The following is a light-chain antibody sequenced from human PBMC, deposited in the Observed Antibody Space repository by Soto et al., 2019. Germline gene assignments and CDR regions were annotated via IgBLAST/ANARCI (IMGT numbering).Light chain of an antibody. V-gene: IGKV3-15*01. J-gene: IGKJ4*01. CDR2: GAS. CDR3: QQYNKLPLT. Sequence: EIVMTQSPATLSVSPGEGATLSCRASQSVSSNLAWYQQKPGQAPRLLIYGASTRATGIPVRFSGSASGTEFTLTISSLQSEDFAVYYCQQYNKLPLTFGGGTKVEIK. CDR1: QSVSSN.